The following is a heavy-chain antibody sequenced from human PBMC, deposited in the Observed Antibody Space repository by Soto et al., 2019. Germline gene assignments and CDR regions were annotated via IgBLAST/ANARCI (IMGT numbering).Heavy chain of an antibody. V-gene: IGHV4-59*01. Sequence: SETLSLTCTVSGGSISSYYWSWIRQPPGKGLEWIGYIYYSGSTNYNPSLKSRVTISVDTSKNQFSLKLSSVTAADTAVYYCAREETSLSATYCTNGVCYTASWFDPWGQGTLVTVSS. CDR3: AREETSLSATYCTNGVCYTASWFDP. CDR2: IYYSGST. CDR1: GGSISSYY. J-gene: IGHJ5*02. D-gene: IGHD2-8*01.